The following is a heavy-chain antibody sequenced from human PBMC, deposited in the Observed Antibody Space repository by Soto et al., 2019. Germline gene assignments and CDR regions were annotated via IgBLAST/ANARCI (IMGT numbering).Heavy chain of an antibody. CDR2: INHSGST. Sequence: SETLSLTCAVYGGSFSGYYWSWIRQPPGKGLEWIGEINHSGSTNYNPSLKSRVTISVDTSKNQFSLKLSSVTAADTAVYYCARSYYYYYYGMDVWGQGTTVTVSS. J-gene: IGHJ6*02. CDR1: GGSFSGYY. V-gene: IGHV4-34*01. CDR3: ARSYYYYYYGMDV. D-gene: IGHD1-26*01.